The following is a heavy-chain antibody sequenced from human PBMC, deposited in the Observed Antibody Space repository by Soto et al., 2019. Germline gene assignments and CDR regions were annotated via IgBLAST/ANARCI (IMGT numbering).Heavy chain of an antibody. CDR3: ARSGRFLELLFYLDS. D-gene: IGHD3-10*01. V-gene: IGHV4-59*12. J-gene: IGHJ4*01. CDR2: IYYSGST. Sequence: PSETLSLTCTVSGDSIDNYYWSWIRQSPGKGLEWIGYIYYSGSTTYSPPLKSRVTISVDRAKSQFSLRLRSVTAADTAVYYCARSGRFLELLFYLDSWGHAALVTVSS. CDR1: GDSIDNYY.